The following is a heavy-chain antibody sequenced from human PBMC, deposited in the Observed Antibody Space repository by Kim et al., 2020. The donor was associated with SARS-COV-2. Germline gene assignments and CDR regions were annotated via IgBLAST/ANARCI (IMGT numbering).Heavy chain of an antibody. CDR3: ARGSTTGSDY. D-gene: IGHD4-17*01. J-gene: IGHJ4*02. CDR2: T. V-gene: IGHV4-34*01. Sequence: TTYNPSLKSRVTRSLDTSKNQFSLKLSSVTAADTAVYYCARGSTTGSDYWGQGTLVTVSS.